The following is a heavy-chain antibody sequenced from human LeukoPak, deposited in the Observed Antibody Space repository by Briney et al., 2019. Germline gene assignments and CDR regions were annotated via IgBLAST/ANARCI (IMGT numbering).Heavy chain of an antibody. V-gene: IGHV1-2*02. CDR2: INPNSGGT. CDR1: GYSFTGYY. D-gene: IGHD3-3*01. CDR3: ARDYDTIFGVLIPFDY. J-gene: IGHJ4*02. Sequence: ASVKVSCKASGYSFTGYYLHWVRQAPGQGLEWMGWINPNSGGTNYAQKFQGRGSMTRDTSINTAYVELNRLRPDDTAVYFCARDYDTIFGVLIPFDYWGQGTLVTVAS.